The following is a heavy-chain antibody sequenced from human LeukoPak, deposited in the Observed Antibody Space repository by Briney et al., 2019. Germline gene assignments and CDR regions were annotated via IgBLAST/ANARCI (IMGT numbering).Heavy chain of an antibody. D-gene: IGHD5-24*01. J-gene: IGHJ5*02. Sequence: ASVKVSCKASGYIFTNYGITWVRQAPGQGLEWMGWISADSGDTKYAQKVQGRVTMTTDTSTSTAYMELRSLRSDDTAAYYCARDGYKETLSFDPWGQGTLVTVSS. CDR2: ISADSGDT. CDR1: GYIFTNYG. V-gene: IGHV1-18*01. CDR3: ARDGYKETLSFDP.